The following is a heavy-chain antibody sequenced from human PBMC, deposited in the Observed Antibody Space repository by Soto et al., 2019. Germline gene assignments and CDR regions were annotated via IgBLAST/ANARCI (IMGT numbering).Heavy chain of an antibody. CDR3: ARDFGYSYGRDVNHWFDP. CDR2: IYSGGST. CDR1: GFTVSSNY. V-gene: IGHV3-66*01. Sequence: GGSLRLSCAASGFTVSSNYMSWVRQAPGKGLEWVSVIYSGGSTYYADSVKGRFTISRDNSKNTLYLQMNSLRAEDTAVYYCARDFGYSYGRDVNHWFDPWGQGTLVTVSS. D-gene: IGHD5-18*01. J-gene: IGHJ5*02.